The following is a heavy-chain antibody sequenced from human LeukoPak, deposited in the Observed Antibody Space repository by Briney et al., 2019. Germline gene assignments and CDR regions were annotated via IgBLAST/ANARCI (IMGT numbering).Heavy chain of an antibody. V-gene: IGHV3-23*01. CDR3: AKDPTYYDFWSGYTYYYGMDV. CDR1: GFTFSSYA. CDR2: ISGGGGTT. Sequence: GGSLRLSCAASGFTFSSYAMSWVRQAPGKGLEWVSHISGGGGTTYYADSVKGRFTISRDNSKNTLYLQMNSLRAEDTAVYYCAKDPTYYDFWSGYTYYYGMDVWAKGPRSPSP. J-gene: IGHJ6*02. D-gene: IGHD3-3*01.